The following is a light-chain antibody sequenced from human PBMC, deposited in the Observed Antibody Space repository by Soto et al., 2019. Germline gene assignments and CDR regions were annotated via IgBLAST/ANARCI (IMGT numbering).Light chain of an antibody. Sequence: QSALNQPASVSGSPGQSITISCTGTSSDVGGYNYVSWYQHHPGKAPKLMIFDVSNRPSGVSNRFSGSKSGNTASLTISGLQPGDEADYYCSSYTTSNTRQIVFGTGTKVTVL. J-gene: IGLJ1*01. V-gene: IGLV2-14*03. CDR2: DVS. CDR1: SSDVGGYNY. CDR3: SSYTTSNTRQIV.